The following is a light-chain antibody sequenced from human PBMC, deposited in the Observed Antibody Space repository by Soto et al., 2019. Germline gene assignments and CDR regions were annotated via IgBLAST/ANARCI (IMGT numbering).Light chain of an antibody. V-gene: IGLV1-40*01. CDR1: ISNIGAGYD. J-gene: IGLJ2*01. CDR3: QSYDSSLSASV. CDR2: DNT. Sequence: QSVLTQPPSVSGAPGQRVTICCTGSISNIGAGYDVHWYQQLPGTAPKLLIYDNTYRPSGVPDRFSTSKSFTSASLAITGLQAEDEADYYCQSYDSSLSASVFGGGTKLTVL.